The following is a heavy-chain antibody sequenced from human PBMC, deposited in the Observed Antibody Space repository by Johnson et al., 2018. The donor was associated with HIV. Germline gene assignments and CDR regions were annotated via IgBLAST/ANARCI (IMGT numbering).Heavy chain of an antibody. Sequence: VQLVESGGGLVQPGGSPRLSCAASGFTFSSYDMHWVRQATGKGLEWVSAIGTAGDTYYPGSVKGRFTISRENAKNSLYLQMNSLRAGDTAVYYCARRDLGTLSLDIWGQGTMVTVSS. J-gene: IGHJ3*02. CDR1: GFTFSSYD. CDR3: ARRDLGTLSLDI. CDR2: IGTAGDT. D-gene: IGHD4-23*01. V-gene: IGHV3-13*01.